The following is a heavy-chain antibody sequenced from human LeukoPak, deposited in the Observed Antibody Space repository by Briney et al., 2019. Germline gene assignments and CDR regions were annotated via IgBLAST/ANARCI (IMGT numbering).Heavy chain of an antibody. D-gene: IGHD2-15*01. CDR3: VRDLTIIVVVAATRFDP. CDR2: INPNSGGT. Sequence: GASVKVSCKASGDTFTGYYMHWVRQAPGQGLEWMGWINPNSGGTNYAQKFQGRVTMTRDTSISTAYMELSRLRSDDTAVYYCVRDLTIIVVVAATRFDPWGQGTLVTVSS. V-gene: IGHV1-2*02. J-gene: IGHJ5*02. CDR1: GDTFTGYY.